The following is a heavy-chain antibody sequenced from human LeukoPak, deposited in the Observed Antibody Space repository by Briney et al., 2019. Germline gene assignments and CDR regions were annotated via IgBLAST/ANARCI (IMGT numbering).Heavy chain of an antibody. CDR2: IYPGDSDT. CDR1: GYSFTSYW. Sequence: GESLKISCKGSGYSFTSYWIGWVRQMPGKGLEWMGIIYPGDSDTRYSPSFQGQVTISADKSISTAYLQWGSLKASDTAMYYCARGCKWELPGLDYWGQGTLVTVSS. V-gene: IGHV5-51*01. J-gene: IGHJ4*02. CDR3: ARGCKWELPGLDY. D-gene: IGHD1-26*01.